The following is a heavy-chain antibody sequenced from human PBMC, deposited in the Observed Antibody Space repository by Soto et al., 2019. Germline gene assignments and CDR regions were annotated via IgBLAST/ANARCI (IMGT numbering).Heavy chain of an antibody. Sequence: QVQLQESGPGLVKPSQTLSLTCTVSGGSISSGDFYWSWIRQDPGKGLEWIGYIYYSGSTYYNPSLKSRVTISVDTSKHQFSLKLSSVTAADTAVYYCARAPTWPRDYYDSSGYYLFDYWGQGTLVTVSS. V-gene: IGHV4-31*03. CDR3: ARAPTWPRDYYDSSGYYLFDY. D-gene: IGHD3-22*01. J-gene: IGHJ4*02. CDR2: IYYSGST. CDR1: GGSISSGDFY.